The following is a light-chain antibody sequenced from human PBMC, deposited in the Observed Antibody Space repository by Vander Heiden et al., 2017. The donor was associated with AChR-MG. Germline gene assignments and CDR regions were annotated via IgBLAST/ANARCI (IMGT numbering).Light chain of an antibody. CDR2: RNN. J-gene: IGLJ3*02. Sequence: QSVLTQPPSASGTPGQRVTISCSGSSPNIGSNYVYWYQQLPGTAPNLLIYRNNQRPSGVPGRFSGSKSGTSASLAISGLRSEDEADYYCAAWDDSLSVLFGGGTKLTVL. V-gene: IGLV1-47*01. CDR3: AAWDDSLSVL. CDR1: SPNIGSNY.